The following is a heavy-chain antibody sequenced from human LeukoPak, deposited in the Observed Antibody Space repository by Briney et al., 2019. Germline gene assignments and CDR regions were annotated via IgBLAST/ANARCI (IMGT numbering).Heavy chain of an antibody. Sequence: GGSLRLSCAASGFPVSSNYMIWVRQAPGKGLEWVSVIYSGGSTYYADSVKGRFTFSRDNSKNTLYLQMNSLRAEDTAVYYCARGFDSCGYGHFDYWGQGTLVTVSS. V-gene: IGHV3-53*01. CDR1: GFPVSSNY. CDR3: ARGFDSCGYGHFDY. D-gene: IGHD3-22*01. J-gene: IGHJ4*02. CDR2: IYSGGST.